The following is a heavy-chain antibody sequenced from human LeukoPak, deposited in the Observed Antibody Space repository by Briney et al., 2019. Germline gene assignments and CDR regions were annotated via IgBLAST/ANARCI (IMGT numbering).Heavy chain of an antibody. J-gene: IGHJ5*02. Sequence: SETLSLTYTVAGGSISSYYWSWIREPPGKELEWIGYIYYSGSTNYKPSLKSRVTISVDTSKNQFSLKLSSVTAADTAVYYCARGGYYGSGNDFRFDPWGQGTLVTVSS. CDR3: ARGGYYGSGNDFRFDP. D-gene: IGHD3-10*01. CDR2: IYYSGST. CDR1: GGSISSYY. V-gene: IGHV4-59*01.